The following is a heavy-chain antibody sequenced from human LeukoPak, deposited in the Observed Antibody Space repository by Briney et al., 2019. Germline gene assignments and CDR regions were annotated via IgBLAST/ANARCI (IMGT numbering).Heavy chain of an antibody. D-gene: IGHD2-2*01. CDR1: GGSISNYY. CDR3: ARVQSCSSTSCYPYYYYYMDV. CDR2: IYSSGST. J-gene: IGHJ6*03. Sequence: SETLSLTCTVSGGSISNYYWSWIRQPPGKGLDWIAYIYSSGSTNYNPSLKSRVTISVDTSKNQFSLKLNSVTAADTAVYYCARVQSCSSTSCYPYYYYYMDVWGKGTTVTISS. V-gene: IGHV4-59*01.